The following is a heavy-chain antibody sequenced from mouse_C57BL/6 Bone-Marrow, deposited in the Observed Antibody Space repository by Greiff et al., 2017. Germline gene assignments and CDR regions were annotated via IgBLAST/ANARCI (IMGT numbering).Heavy chain of an antibody. V-gene: IGHV1-50*01. CDR1: GYTFTSYW. J-gene: IGHJ4*01. CDR2: IDPSDSYT. CDR3: ASCVYAMDY. Sequence: VQLQQPGAELVKPGASVKLSCKASGYTFTSYWMQWVKQRPGQGLEWIGEIDPSDSYTNYNQKFKGKATLTVDTSSSTAYMQLSSLTSEESAVYYCASCVYAMDYWGQGTSVTVSS.